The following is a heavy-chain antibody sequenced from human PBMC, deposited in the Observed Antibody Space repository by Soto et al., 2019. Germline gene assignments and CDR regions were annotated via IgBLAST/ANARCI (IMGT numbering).Heavy chain of an antibody. Sequence: PXGWLRRTGSASGCTFSNFGMHWVRQAPGKGLEWVTVIWFDGSNEFYADSVKGRFTISRDISKNTLYLQIHSLRAEDTAMYYCARFSEKFAFDYWGQGTRVTVYS. CDR1: GCTFSNFG. CDR2: IWFDGSNE. V-gene: IGHV3-33*01. J-gene: IGHJ4*02. CDR3: ARFSEKFAFDY.